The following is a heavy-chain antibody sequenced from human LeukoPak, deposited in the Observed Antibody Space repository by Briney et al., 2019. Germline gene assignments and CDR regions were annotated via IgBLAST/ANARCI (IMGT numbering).Heavy chain of an antibody. J-gene: IGHJ4*02. D-gene: IGHD2-21*01. CDR2: ISDSGNT. Sequence: GGSLRLSCAASGFTLSSYAMSWVRQAPGKGLEWVSAISDSGNTYHADSVKGRFTISRDSSKNTLFLQMNRLRPEDAAVYYCAKAPVTTCRGAYCYPFDYWGQGTLVTISS. V-gene: IGHV3-23*01. CDR3: AKAPVTTCRGAYCYPFDY. CDR1: GFTLSSYA.